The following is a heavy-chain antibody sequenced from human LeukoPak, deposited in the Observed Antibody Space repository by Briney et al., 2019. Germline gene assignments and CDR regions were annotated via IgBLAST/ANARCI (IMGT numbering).Heavy chain of an antibody. CDR1: GFTFSSYS. V-gene: IGHV3-21*05. J-gene: IGHJ4*02. Sequence: GGSLRLSCAASGFTFSSYSMNWIRQAPGKGLEWVSYISSSSSYTNYADSVKGRFTISRDNAKNSLYLQMNSLRADDTGVYYCALGYCSGGSCYFGYWGQGTLVTVSS. CDR2: ISSSSSYT. CDR3: ALGYCSGGSCYFGY. D-gene: IGHD2-15*01.